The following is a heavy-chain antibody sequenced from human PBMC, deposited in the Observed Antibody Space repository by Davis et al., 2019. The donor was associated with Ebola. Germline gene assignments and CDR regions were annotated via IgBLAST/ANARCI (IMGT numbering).Heavy chain of an antibody. CDR2: ISSSGSTI. CDR3: ARGGVQLWSSNFDY. J-gene: IGHJ4*02. V-gene: IGHV3-11*04. D-gene: IGHD5-18*01. CDR1: GFTFSDYY. Sequence: GESLKISCAASGFTFSDYYMSWIRQAPGKGLEWVSYISSSGSTIYYADSVKGRFTISRDNSKNTLYLQMGSLRAEDMAVYYCARGGVQLWSSNFDYWGQGTLVTVSS.